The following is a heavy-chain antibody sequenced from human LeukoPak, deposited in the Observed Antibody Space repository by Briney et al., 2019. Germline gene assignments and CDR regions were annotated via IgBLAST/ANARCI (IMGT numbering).Heavy chain of an antibody. D-gene: IGHD6-19*01. CDR1: GGSISISSYY. CDR3: ARHVVGVGGNQGWHYYYMDV. Sequence: SEALSLTCTGPGGSISISSYYWGWIRQPPRKGLEWLGSIYFSGSTYFNPSLKGRATISVNTSKNQFFLKLSSLTAGDRVGDYCARHVVGVGGNQGWHYYYMDVWGKRTTVTISS. J-gene: IGHJ6*03. CDR2: IYFSGST. V-gene: IGHV4-39*01.